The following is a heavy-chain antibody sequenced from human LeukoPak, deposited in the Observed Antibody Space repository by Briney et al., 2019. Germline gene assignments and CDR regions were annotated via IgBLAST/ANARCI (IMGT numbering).Heavy chain of an antibody. D-gene: IGHD3-3*01. CDR2: ISAYIGNT. CDR3: ARALYDFWSGYPPWAFDI. V-gene: IGHV1-18*01. CDR1: GYTFTSYG. Sequence: ASVKVSCKASGYTFTSYGISWVRQAPGQGLEWMGWISAYIGNTNYAQKLQGRVTMTTDTSTSTAYMELRSLRSDDTAVYYCARALYDFWSGYPPWAFDIWGQGTMVTVSS. J-gene: IGHJ3*02.